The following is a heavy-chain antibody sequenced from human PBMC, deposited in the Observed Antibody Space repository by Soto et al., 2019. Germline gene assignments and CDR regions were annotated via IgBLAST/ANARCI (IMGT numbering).Heavy chain of an antibody. J-gene: IGHJ4*02. V-gene: IGHV1-58*01. D-gene: IGHD2-8*01. Sequence: SVKVSCKASGFTFTSSAFQCVRQARGQRLEWIGWIAVGSGYTNYAQRFQDRVTLTRDMSTATTYMELSRLTSEDTAIYYCAADATAWQQMVPSDYWGQGTLVTVSS. CDR2: IAVGSGYT. CDR1: GFTFTSSA. CDR3: AADATAWQQMVPSDY.